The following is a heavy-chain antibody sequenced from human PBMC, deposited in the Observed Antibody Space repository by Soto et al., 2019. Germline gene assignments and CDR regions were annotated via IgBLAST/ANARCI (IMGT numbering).Heavy chain of an antibody. V-gene: IGHV3-21*01. D-gene: IGHD5-18*01. CDR3: ASGGMVKLFDY. Sequence: EVQLVESGGGLVKPGGSLRLSCAASGFTFSSYSMNWVRQAPGKGLEWVSSISSSSSYIYYADSVKGRFTISRDNAKNALYLQMNSLRAADTAVYYCASGGMVKLFDYWGQGTLVTVSS. J-gene: IGHJ4*02. CDR2: ISSSSSYI. CDR1: GFTFSSYS.